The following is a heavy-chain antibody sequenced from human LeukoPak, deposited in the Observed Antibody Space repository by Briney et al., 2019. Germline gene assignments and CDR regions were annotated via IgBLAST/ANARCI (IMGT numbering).Heavy chain of an antibody. Sequence: ASVKVSCKASGYTFTGYYMHCVRQAPGQGLEWMGWINPNSGGTNYAQKFQGWVTMTRDTSISTAYMELSRLRSDDTAVYYCARGRVYCSSTSCSYPNWFDPWGQGTLVTVSS. J-gene: IGHJ5*02. CDR3: ARGRVYCSSTSCSYPNWFDP. D-gene: IGHD2-2*01. V-gene: IGHV1-2*04. CDR2: INPNSGGT. CDR1: GYTFTGYY.